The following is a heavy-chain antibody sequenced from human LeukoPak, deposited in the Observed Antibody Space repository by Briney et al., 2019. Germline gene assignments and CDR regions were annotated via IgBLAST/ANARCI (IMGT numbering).Heavy chain of an antibody. Sequence: SETLSLTCTVSGGSISSYYWSWIRQPAGKGLEWIGEIYHSGSTNYNPSLKSRVTISVDKSKNQFSLKLSSVTAADTAVYYCARAGYGDDDAFDIWGQGTMVTVSS. V-gene: IGHV4-59*12. D-gene: IGHD4-17*01. CDR3: ARAGYGDDDAFDI. J-gene: IGHJ3*02. CDR2: IYHSGST. CDR1: GGSISSYY.